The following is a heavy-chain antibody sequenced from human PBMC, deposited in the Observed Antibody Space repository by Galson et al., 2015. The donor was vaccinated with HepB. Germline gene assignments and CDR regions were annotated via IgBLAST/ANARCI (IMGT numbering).Heavy chain of an antibody. Sequence: SGYTFTTYYTQWVRQAPGQGLEWMGMLNPSGDSTSYAQKLQGRVTMTKDTSTSTVYMELSSLRSDDTAVYYCATCHDYVWGTYRFDHWGQGTLVTVSS. CDR1: GYTFTTYY. CDR3: ATCHDYVWGTYRFDH. V-gene: IGHV1-46*03. J-gene: IGHJ4*02. D-gene: IGHD3-16*02. CDR2: LNPSGDST.